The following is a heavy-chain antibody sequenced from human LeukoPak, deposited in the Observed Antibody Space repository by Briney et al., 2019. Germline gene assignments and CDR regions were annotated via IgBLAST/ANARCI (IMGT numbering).Heavy chain of an antibody. D-gene: IGHD3-3*01. CDR1: GFTFSSYW. V-gene: IGHV3-74*01. J-gene: IGHJ4*02. Sequence: GGSLRLSCAASGFTFSSYWMHWVRHAPGKGLVWVSRINSDGSSTSYADSVKGRFTISRDNAKNTLYLQMNSLRAEDTAVYYCARGGGWSITIFGVVPDYWGQGTLVTVSS. CDR2: INSDGSST. CDR3: ARGGGWSITIFGVVPDY.